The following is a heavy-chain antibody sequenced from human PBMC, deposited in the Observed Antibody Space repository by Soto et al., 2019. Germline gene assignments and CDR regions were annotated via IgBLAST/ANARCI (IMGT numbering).Heavy chain of an antibody. D-gene: IGHD3-22*01. V-gene: IGHV3-23*01. CDR1: GFTFSNYA. CDR2: LYGNGGGI. J-gene: IGHJ5*02. Sequence: EVQLLESGGGLVQPGGSLRLSCAASGFTFSNYAMIWIRQVPGKGLEWVSGLYGNGGGIHYADSVKGRFTSSRDNSKNTLYLQMNSLRAEDTAVYYCATELIVVPWGQGTLVTVSS. CDR3: ATELIVVP.